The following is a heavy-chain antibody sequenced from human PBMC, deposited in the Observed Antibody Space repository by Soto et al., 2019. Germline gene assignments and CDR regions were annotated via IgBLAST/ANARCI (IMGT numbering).Heavy chain of an antibody. D-gene: IGHD2-8*01. J-gene: IGHJ4*02. CDR3: ARLNSGLYQSFDS. Sequence: QVQLEASGPGLVKPSQTLSLTCSVSGGSIRSGGYFWTWIRQHPGKGLEYIGHIYSSGSTYYIPSLRRRLTMSLDTSKNQFSLNLTSVTAAYTALYFCARLNSGLYQSFDSWGQGALVTVSS. V-gene: IGHV4-31*03. CDR2: IYSSGST. CDR1: GGSIRSGGYF.